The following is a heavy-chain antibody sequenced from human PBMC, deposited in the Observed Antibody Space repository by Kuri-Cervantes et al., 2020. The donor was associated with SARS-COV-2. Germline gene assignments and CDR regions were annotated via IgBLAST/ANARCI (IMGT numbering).Heavy chain of an antibody. CDR2: IYTSGNT. V-gene: IGHV4-61*02. Sequence: SETLSLTCTVSGGSISSGSYYWSWIRQPAGKGLEWIGRIYTSGNTNYNPSLKSRVTISVDASKNQFSLKLSSVTAADTAVYYCAGALISSSWAYYMDVWGKGTTVTVSS. CDR3: AGALISSSWAYYMDV. J-gene: IGHJ6*03. CDR1: GGSISSGSYY. D-gene: IGHD6-13*01.